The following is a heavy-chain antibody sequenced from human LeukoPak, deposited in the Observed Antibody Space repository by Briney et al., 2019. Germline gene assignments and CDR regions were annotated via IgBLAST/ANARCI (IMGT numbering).Heavy chain of an antibody. J-gene: IGHJ6*04. D-gene: IGHD2-15*01. V-gene: IGHV1-2*02. CDR3: ASSPLRCSGGSCYEIDF. Sequence: ASVTVSFTASGYTFTGYYMHRVGQAPGQGVEWMGWINPNSGGTNYAQKFQGSVTMTRDTSISTAYMELSSLRSEDTAVYYCASSPLRCSGGSCYEIDFWGKGTTVTVSS. CDR2: INPNSGGT. CDR1: GYTFTGYY.